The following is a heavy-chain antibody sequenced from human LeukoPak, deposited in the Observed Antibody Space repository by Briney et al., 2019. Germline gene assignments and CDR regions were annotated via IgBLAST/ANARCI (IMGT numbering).Heavy chain of an antibody. D-gene: IGHD2-2*01. V-gene: IGHV4-34*01. CDR1: GGSFSVYY. J-gene: IGHJ6*02. CDR3: ARAVPDAIRYYGMDV. Sequence: PSETLSLTCAVYGGSFSVYYWSWIRQPPGKGLEWIGKINHSGSTNYNPSLKSRVTISVDTSKNQFSLKLSSVTAADTAVYYCARAVPDAIRYYGMDVWGQGTTVTVSS. CDR2: INHSGST.